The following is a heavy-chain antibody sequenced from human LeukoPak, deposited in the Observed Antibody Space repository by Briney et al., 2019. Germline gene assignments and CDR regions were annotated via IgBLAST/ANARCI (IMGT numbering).Heavy chain of an antibody. Sequence: ASVKVSCKASGYTFTSYYMHWVRQAPGQGLEWMGIINPSCGSTSYAQKFQGRVTMTRDTSTSTVYLELSSLISEDTAVYYCARTVRYGYYFDYWGQGTLVTVSS. CDR1: GYTFTSYY. CDR3: ARTVRYGYYFDY. CDR2: INPSCGST. D-gene: IGHD3-10*01. J-gene: IGHJ4*02. V-gene: IGHV1-46*03.